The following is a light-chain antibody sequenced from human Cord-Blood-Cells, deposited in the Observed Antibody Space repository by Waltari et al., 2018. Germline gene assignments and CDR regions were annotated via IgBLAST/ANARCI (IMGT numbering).Light chain of an antibody. CDR3: QQCYSTPYT. J-gene: IGKJ2*01. Sequence: DIQMTQPPSSLSASVGDRVTITCRASQSISSYLNWYQQKPGKAPKLLIYAAARLQSGVPSRFSGSGSGTDFTLTISSLQPEDFATYYCQQCYSTPYTFGQGTKLEIK. CDR1: QSISSY. V-gene: IGKV1-39*01. CDR2: AAA.